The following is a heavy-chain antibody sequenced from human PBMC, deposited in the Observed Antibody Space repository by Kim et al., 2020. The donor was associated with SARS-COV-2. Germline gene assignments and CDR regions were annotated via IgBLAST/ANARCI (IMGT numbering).Heavy chain of an antibody. V-gene: IGHV1-46*01. J-gene: IGHJ5*02. Sequence: ASVKVSCKASGYTFTSYYMHWVRQAPGQGLEWMGIINPSGGSTSYAQKFQGRVTMTRDTSTSTVYMELSSLRSEDTAVYYCARDRVGSWYPGWFDPWGQGTLVTVSS. CDR2: INPSGGST. D-gene: IGHD6-13*01. CDR1: GYTFTSYY. CDR3: ARDRVGSWYPGWFDP.